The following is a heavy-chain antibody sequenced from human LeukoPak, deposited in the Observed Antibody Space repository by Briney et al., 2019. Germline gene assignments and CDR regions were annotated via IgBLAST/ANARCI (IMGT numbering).Heavy chain of an antibody. Sequence: AASAKVSCKASGYTFINFPLSWVRQAPGRGPEWVGWIYPNNSTRGYAKNFQGRVVLTRDTSISTAYMELRSLKSEDTAVYYCARGKVLFDHWGQGSLVAVSS. CDR1: GYTFINFP. CDR2: IYPNNSTR. CDR3: ARGKVLFDH. J-gene: IGHJ4*02. V-gene: IGHV1-8*01.